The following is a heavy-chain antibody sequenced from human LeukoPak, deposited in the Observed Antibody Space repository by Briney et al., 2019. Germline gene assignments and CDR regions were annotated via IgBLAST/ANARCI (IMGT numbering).Heavy chain of an antibody. CDR3: ARDPYSGGYGPYYYYYMDV. D-gene: IGHD1-26*01. CDR2: ITSSSTYI. Sequence: PGGSLRLSCAASGFTFSLYSMNWVRQAPGKGLEWVSSITSSSTYIYYADSVKGRFTISRDNAENSLYLQMNSLRDEDTAVYYCARDPYSGGYGPYYYYYMDVWGKGATVTISS. CDR1: GFTFSLYS. V-gene: IGHV3-21*01. J-gene: IGHJ6*03.